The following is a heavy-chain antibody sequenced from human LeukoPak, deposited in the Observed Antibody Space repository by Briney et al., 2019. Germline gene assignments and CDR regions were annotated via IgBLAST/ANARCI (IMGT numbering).Heavy chain of an antibody. D-gene: IGHD2-21*02. V-gene: IGHV3-21*01. CDR1: GFTVSSNY. CDR2: ISSSSSYI. Sequence: GGSLRLSCAASGFTVSSNYMSWVRQAPGKGLEWVSFISSSSSYIYYADSVKGRFTISRDNAKNSLYLHMNSLRAEDTALYYCTRDQSPAAIHYWGQGTLVTVSS. CDR3: TRDQSPAAIHY. J-gene: IGHJ4*02.